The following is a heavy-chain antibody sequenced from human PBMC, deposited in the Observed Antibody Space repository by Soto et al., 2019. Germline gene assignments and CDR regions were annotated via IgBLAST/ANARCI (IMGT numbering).Heavy chain of an antibody. V-gene: IGHV4-31*03. CDR3: ARADYATGSYYPDY. J-gene: IGHJ4*02. CDR1: GGSVRRGNYY. CDR2: ISNSGRT. D-gene: IGHD3-10*01. Sequence: QVQLQESGPGLVKPSQTLSLTCTVSGGSVRRGNYYWSWIRQFPGKGLEWIGYISNSGRTQYNPSLMSRLTILVDTSKNQFFLDLRAVTAADTALYYCARADYATGSYYPDYWGQGTLVTVSS.